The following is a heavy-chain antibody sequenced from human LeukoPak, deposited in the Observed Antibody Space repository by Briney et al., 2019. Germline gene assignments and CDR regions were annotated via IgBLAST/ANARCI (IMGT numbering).Heavy chain of an antibody. CDR1: GGSISSSSYY. Sequence: PSVTLSLTCSVSGGSISSSSYYWGWIRQPPGKGLEWIGNIYYSGSTYYNPSLKSRVTISVDTSENQVSLKLNSVTAADTAVYYCASLIISIPSAIDFWGQGALVTVSS. V-gene: IGHV4-39*01. CDR2: IYYSGST. D-gene: IGHD2-2*01. CDR3: ASLIISIPSAIDF. J-gene: IGHJ4*02.